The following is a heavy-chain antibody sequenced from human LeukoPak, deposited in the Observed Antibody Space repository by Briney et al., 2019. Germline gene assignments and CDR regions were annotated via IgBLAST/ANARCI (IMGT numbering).Heavy chain of an antibody. CDR3: ARVVTAFYFDY. D-gene: IGHD5-18*01. CDR2: INPSDGST. J-gene: IGHJ4*02. Sequence: ASVKVSCKASGYTFTSYYIHWVRQPPGQGLEWMGIINPSDGSTIYAQKFQGRVTMTRDMSTSTVYMELSSLRSEDTAVYYCARVVTAFYFDYWGQGTLVTVSS. CDR1: GYTFTSYY. V-gene: IGHV1-46*01.